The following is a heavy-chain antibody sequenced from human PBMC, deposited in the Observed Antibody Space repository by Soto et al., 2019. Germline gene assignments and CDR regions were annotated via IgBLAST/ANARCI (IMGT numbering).Heavy chain of an antibody. V-gene: IGHV4-38-2*01. CDR1: GHSLTSGYY. D-gene: IGHD2-15*01. J-gene: IGHJ6*02. Sequence: ASETLSLTCAVSGHSLTSGYYWGWVRQPPGKGLEWLGSIHYGGSIFYNPSLKSRITISQDTSKDHFSLDLASVTAADTAVYYCARIVDYDGMDVWGQGTTVTVSS. CDR3: ARIVDYDGMDV. CDR2: IHYGGSI.